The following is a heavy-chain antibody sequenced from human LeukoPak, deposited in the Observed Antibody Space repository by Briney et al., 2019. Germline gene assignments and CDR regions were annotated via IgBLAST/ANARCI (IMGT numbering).Heavy chain of an antibody. Sequence: GGSLRLSCAASGFTFSSYAMSWVRQAPGKGLEWVSAISGSATTPYYADSVKGRFTFSRDNSKNTLCLKMNSLRVEDAAVYYCARDPGAVANFDYWGQGTRVTVSS. J-gene: IGHJ4*02. D-gene: IGHD6-19*01. V-gene: IGHV3-23*01. CDR3: ARDPGAVANFDY. CDR2: ISGSATTP. CDR1: GFTFSSYA.